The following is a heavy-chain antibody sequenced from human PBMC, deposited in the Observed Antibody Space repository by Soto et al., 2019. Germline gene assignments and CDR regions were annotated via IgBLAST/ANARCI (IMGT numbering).Heavy chain of an antibody. CDR3: ARDRGLGIYYFDY. D-gene: IGHD7-27*01. J-gene: IGHJ4*02. V-gene: IGHV3-33*01. CDR1: GFTFSSYG. CDR2: IWYDGSNK. Sequence: LRLSCAASGFTFSSYGMHWVRQAPGKGLEWVAVIWYDGSNKYYADSVKGRFTISRDNSKNTLYLQMNSLRAEDTAVYYCARDRGLGIYYFDYWGQGTLVTVSS.